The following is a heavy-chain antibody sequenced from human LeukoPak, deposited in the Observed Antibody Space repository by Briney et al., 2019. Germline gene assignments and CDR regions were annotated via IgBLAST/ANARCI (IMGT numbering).Heavy chain of an antibody. D-gene: IGHD5-12*01. Sequence: ASVTVSCKASGYTFTSYDINWVRQATGQGLEWMGWMNPNSGSTGYAQKFQGRGTITRNTSISTAYMELSGLRSEDTAVYYCARGRSTGYPYYFEYWGQGTLVTVSS. V-gene: IGHV1-8*03. J-gene: IGHJ4*02. CDR3: ARGRSTGYPYYFEY. CDR2: MNPNSGST. CDR1: GYTFTSYD.